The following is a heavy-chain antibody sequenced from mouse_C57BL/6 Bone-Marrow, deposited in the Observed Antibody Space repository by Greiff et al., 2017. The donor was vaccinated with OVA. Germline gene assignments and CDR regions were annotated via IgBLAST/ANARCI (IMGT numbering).Heavy chain of an antibody. CDR3: ASGSPWYFDV. CDR2: ISSGSSTI. Sequence: EVNLVESGGGLVKPGGSLKLSCAASGFTFSDYGMHWVRQAPEKGLEWVAYISSGSSTIYYADTVKGRFTISRDNAKNTLFLQMTSLRSEDTAMYYCASGSPWYFDVWGTGTTVTVSS. CDR1: GFTFSDYG. D-gene: IGHD1-1*01. V-gene: IGHV5-17*01. J-gene: IGHJ1*03.